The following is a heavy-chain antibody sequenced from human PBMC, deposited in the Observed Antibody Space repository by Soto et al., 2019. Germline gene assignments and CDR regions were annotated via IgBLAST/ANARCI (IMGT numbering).Heavy chain of an antibody. Sequence: EVQLVESGGGLVQPGGSLRLSCAASGFTFSSYWMHWVRQAPGKGLVWVSRINSDGSSTSYADSVKGRFTISRDNAKNTLYLQTNSLRAEDTAVYYCARPISPYIYDILTGYYILHYYYGMDVWGQGTTVTVSS. D-gene: IGHD3-9*01. CDR2: INSDGSST. CDR3: ARPISPYIYDILTGYYILHYYYGMDV. CDR1: GFTFSSYW. J-gene: IGHJ6*02. V-gene: IGHV3-74*01.